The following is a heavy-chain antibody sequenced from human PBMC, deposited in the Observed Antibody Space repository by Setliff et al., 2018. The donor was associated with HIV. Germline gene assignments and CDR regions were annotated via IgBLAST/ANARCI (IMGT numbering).Heavy chain of an antibody. Sequence: ASVKVSCKASGYTFNNYGISWVRQAPGQGLEWMGWINTHSGYTNYAQNVQGRVTVTMDTSTSTAYMELRSLKSGDTAVYYCARGKTWLRFLDYWGQGTLVTVS. V-gene: IGHV1-18*01. J-gene: IGHJ4*02. CDR3: ARGKTWLRFLDY. D-gene: IGHD5-12*01. CDR1: GYTFNNYG. CDR2: INTHSGYT.